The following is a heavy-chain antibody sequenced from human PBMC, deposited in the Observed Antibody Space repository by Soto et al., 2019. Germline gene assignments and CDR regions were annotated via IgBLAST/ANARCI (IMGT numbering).Heavy chain of an antibody. CDR3: AGDGGEVVLGDDTLDI. J-gene: IGHJ3*02. CDR1: GFTFSYYA. Sequence: QVHLVESGGGGVQPGRCLRLSWAASGFTFSYYAIHWVRQAPGKGLEWVAVISYEGSNKYHADSVKGRFTISRDNSKNTLYLQRTSLRAEDTAVYYCAGDGGEVVLGDDTLDIWGQGTMVTVPS. D-gene: IGHD3-16*01. CDR2: ISYEGSNK. V-gene: IGHV3-30-3*01.